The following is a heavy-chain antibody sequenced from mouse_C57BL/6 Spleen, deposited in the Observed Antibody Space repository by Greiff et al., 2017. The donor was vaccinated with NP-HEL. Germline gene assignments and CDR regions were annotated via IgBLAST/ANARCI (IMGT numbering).Heavy chain of an antibody. J-gene: IGHJ2*01. CDR1: GFTFSSYG. CDR3: ARKGAAQAVDY. Sequence: EVMLVESGGDLVKPGGSLKLSCAASGFTFSSYGMSWVRQTPDKRLEWVATISSGGSYTYYPDSVKGRFTISRDNAKNTLYLQMSSLKSEDTAMYYCARKGAAQAVDYWGQGTTLTVSS. CDR2: ISSGGSYT. V-gene: IGHV5-6*01. D-gene: IGHD3-2*02.